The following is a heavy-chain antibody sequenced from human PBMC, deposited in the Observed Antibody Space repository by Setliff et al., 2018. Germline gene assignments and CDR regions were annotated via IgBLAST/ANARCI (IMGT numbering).Heavy chain of an antibody. J-gene: IGHJ5*02. D-gene: IGHD3-22*01. Sequence: PGGSLRLSCAASGFTFSSYAMSWVRQAPGKGLEWVSGISGSGRNTYYADSVKGRFTISRDNSQNTVFLQVNSLRPEDSAVYYCAKEDYSDSSGYYYETPWFDPWGQGTLVTVS. CDR3: AKEDYSDSSGYYYETPWFDP. CDR2: ISGSGRNT. V-gene: IGHV3-23*01. CDR1: GFTFSSYA.